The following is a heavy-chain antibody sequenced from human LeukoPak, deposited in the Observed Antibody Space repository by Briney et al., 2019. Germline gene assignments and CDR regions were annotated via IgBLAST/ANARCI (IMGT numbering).Heavy chain of an antibody. V-gene: IGHV1-8*01. Sequence: ASVKVSRKASGYTFTSYDINWVRQATGQGLERMGWMNPNSGNTGYAQKFQGRVTMTRNTSISTAYMELSSLRSEDTAVYYCARRVRGVIPRFDYWGQGTLVTVSS. D-gene: IGHD3-10*01. CDR2: MNPNSGNT. CDR1: GYTFTSYD. CDR3: ARRVRGVIPRFDY. J-gene: IGHJ4*02.